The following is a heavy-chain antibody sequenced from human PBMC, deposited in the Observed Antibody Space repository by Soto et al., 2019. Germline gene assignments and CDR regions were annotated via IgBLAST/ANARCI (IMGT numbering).Heavy chain of an antibody. CDR1: GGSISSYY. D-gene: IGHD3-9*01. Sequence: PSETLSLTRTVSGGSISSYYWSWIRQPPGKGLEWIGYIYYSGSTNYNPALKSRVTISVDTSKNQFSLKLSSVTAADTAVYYCARDQGLYYDILTCYQRSYWFDPWGQGTLVTVS. CDR3: ARDQGLYYDILTCYQRSYWFDP. CDR2: IYYSGST. J-gene: IGHJ5*02. V-gene: IGHV4-59*01.